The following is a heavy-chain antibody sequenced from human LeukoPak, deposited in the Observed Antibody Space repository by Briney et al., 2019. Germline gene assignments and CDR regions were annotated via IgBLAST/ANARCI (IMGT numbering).Heavy chain of an antibody. J-gene: IGHJ4*02. Sequence: SETLSLTCTVSGGSISSYYWSWIRQPPGKGLEWIGYIYYSGSTYYNPSLKSRVTISVDTSKNQFSLKLSSVTAADTAVYYCARFTVVVPAATGLDYWGQGTLVTVSS. CDR3: ARFTVVVPAATGLDY. V-gene: IGHV4-59*12. CDR1: GGSISSYY. CDR2: IYYSGST. D-gene: IGHD2-2*01.